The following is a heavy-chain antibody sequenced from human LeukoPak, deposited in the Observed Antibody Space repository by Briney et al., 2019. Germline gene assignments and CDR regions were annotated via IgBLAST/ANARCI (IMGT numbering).Heavy chain of an antibody. D-gene: IGHD3-22*01. J-gene: IGHJ4*02. V-gene: IGHV1-18*01. CDR2: ISAYNGST. CDR1: GYTFTSYG. Sequence: ASVKVSCKASGYTFTSYGISWVRQAPGQGLEWMGWISAYNGSTNYAQKLQGRVTMTTDTSTSTAYMELRSLRSDDTAVYYCARVRVERITMIVVVLDYWGQGTLVTVSS. CDR3: ARVRVERITMIVVVLDY.